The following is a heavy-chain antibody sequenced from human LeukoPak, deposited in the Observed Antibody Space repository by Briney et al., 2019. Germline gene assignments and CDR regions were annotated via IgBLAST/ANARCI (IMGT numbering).Heavy chain of an antibody. J-gene: IGHJ4*02. Sequence: PGGSLRLSCAASGFNFSSYGMHWVRQPPGKGLEWVAVIWYDGNNKYYADSVKGRFTISRDNSKNTLYLQMNSLRAEDTAVYYCARSTSSEYDIYHFDYWGQGTLVTVSS. CDR2: IWYDGNNK. V-gene: IGHV3-33*08. D-gene: IGHD3-9*01. CDR1: GFNFSSYG. CDR3: ARSTSSEYDIYHFDY.